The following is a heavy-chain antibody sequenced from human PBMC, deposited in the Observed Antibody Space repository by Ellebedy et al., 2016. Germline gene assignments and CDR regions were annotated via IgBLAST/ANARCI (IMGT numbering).Heavy chain of an antibody. CDR1: GGSISSYY. Sequence: SETLSLTXTVPGGSISSYYWSWIRQPPGKGLEWIGYIYYSGSTNYNPSLKSRVTISVDTSKNQFSLKLSSVTAADTAVYYCARTRRGRPGSGYYYMDVWGKGTTVTVSS. CDR3: ARTRRGRPGSGYYYMDV. J-gene: IGHJ6*03. CDR2: IYYSGST. V-gene: IGHV4-59*08. D-gene: IGHD2-15*01.